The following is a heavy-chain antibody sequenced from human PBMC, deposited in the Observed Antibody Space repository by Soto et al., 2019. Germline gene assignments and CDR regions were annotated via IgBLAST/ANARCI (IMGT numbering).Heavy chain of an antibody. Sequence: SETLSLTCTVYGDSITNNHWCTWVRQSPGKGPEMIGEIYHTGHANYNPSLDSRVAISVDKSKNQFSLTLNSVTAADTAVYYCASKLGPYYYGLDVWGQGTTVTVSS. J-gene: IGHJ6*02. D-gene: IGHD3-16*01. CDR1: GDSITNNHW. CDR3: ASKLGPYYYGLDV. V-gene: IGHV4-4*02. CDR2: IYHTGHA.